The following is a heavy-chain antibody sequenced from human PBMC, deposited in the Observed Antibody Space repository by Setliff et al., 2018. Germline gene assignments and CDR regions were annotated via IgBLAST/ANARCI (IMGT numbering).Heavy chain of an antibody. CDR2: IYPGDSDT. D-gene: IGHD3-22*01. CDR3: ASTLYYYDSSGYGAFDI. Sequence: GESLKISCKGSGYSFTSYWIGWVRQMPGKGLEWMGIIYPGDSDTRYSPSFHGQVTISADKSISTAYLQWSSLKASDTAMYYCASTLYYYDSSGYGAFDIWGQGTMVTVSS. CDR1: GYSFTSYW. J-gene: IGHJ3*02. V-gene: IGHV5-51*01.